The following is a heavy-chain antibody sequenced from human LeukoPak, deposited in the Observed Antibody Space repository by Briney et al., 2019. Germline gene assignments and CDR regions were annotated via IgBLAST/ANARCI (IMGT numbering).Heavy chain of an antibody. D-gene: IGHD2-2*01. CDR1: GGSISSGGYY. J-gene: IGHJ3*02. CDR2: IYHSGST. V-gene: IGHV4-30-2*01. Sequence: SQTLSLTCTVSGGSISSGGYYWSWIRQPPGKGLEWIGYIYHSGSTYYNPSLKSRVTISVARSKNQFSLKLSSVTAADTAVYYCAREVRCSSTSCPPMAFDIWGQGTMVTVSS. CDR3: AREVRCSSTSCPPMAFDI.